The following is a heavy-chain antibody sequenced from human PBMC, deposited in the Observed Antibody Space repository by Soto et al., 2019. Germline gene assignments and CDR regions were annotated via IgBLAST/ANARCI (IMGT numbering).Heavy chain of an antibody. V-gene: IGHV5-10-1*01. J-gene: IGHJ5*02. CDR1: GYSFTTYY. Sequence: PGESLKISCKGSGYSFTTYYIIWVRQLPGKGLEWMGRIDPSDSYTNYSPSFQGHVTISADKSISTAYLQWSSLKASDTAMYYCATADTTSWLGYWLDPWGQGTLVTVSS. CDR3: ATADTTSWLGYWLDP. CDR2: IDPSDSYT. D-gene: IGHD3-10*01.